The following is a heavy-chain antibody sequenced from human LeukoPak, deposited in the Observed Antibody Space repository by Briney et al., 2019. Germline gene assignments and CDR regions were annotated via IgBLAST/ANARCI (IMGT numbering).Heavy chain of an antibody. CDR3: ARAAAGLWHFDL. CDR2: ISGSGSST. J-gene: IGHJ2*01. V-gene: IGHV3-23*01. Sequence: GGSLRLSCAASGFTFTNYAMTWVRQAPGKGLEWVSAISGSGSSTYYADSVKGRFTISRDNSKNTLYLQMNSLRVEDTAVYYCARAAAGLWHFDLWGRGTLVSVSS. CDR1: GFTFTNYA. D-gene: IGHD2-2*01.